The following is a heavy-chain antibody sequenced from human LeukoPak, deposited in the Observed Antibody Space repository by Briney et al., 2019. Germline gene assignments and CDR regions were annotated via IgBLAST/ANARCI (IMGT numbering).Heavy chain of an antibody. CDR1: GGSFSGYY. J-gene: IGHJ3*02. V-gene: IGHV4-34*01. CDR3: VTYSSGWYSDAFDI. Sequence: SETLSLTCAVYGGSFSGYYWSWIRQPPGKGLEWIGEINHSGSTNYNPSLKSRVTISVDTSKNQFSLKLSSVTAADTAVYYCVTYSSGWYSDAFDIWGQGTMVTVSS. D-gene: IGHD6-19*01. CDR2: INHSGST.